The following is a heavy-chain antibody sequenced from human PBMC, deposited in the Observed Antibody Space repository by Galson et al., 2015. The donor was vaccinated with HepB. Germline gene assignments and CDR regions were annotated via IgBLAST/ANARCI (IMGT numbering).Heavy chain of an antibody. CDR3: ARERITGTTIREFYYYGMDV. CDR2: INPNSGDT. CDR1: GYTFTDYY. J-gene: IGHJ6*02. D-gene: IGHD1-20*01. V-gene: IGHV1-2*02. Sequence: SVKVSCKASGYTFTDYYIHWVRQAPGQGLEWMGWINPNSGDTNYAQTFQGRVTMTRDTSISTAYMELSRLRSDDTAVYYCARERITGTTIREFYYYGMDVWGQGTTVTVSS.